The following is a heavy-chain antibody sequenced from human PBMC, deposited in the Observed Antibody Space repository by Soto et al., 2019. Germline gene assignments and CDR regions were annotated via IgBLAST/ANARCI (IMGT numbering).Heavy chain of an antibody. CDR1: GFSFNTYV. Sequence: VGSLRLSCTDSGFSFNTYVMDWVRQAPGKGLEWVARILYDGSKEYYADPVKGRFTISRDNSKNTLYLQMDRLRVEDTAVYFCAKGLALMADHWGQGTPVTVSS. CDR3: AKGLALMADH. D-gene: IGHD2-21*01. CDR2: ILYDGSKE. V-gene: IGHV3-30*18. J-gene: IGHJ4*02.